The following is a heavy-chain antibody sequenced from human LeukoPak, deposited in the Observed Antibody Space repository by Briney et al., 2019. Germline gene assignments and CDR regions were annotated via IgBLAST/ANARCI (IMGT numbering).Heavy chain of an antibody. J-gene: IGHJ3*02. V-gene: IGHV4-39*01. Sequence: SETLSLTCSVSGGSVSSSGSYWVWVRQPPGKGLEWIGSVYYSGTTYYSPALKTLLTISVDTSKSQFSLKLSSVTAADTAVYYSARQTHDSRGYYGAFDIWGQGTLVTVSS. CDR3: ARQTHDSRGYYGAFDI. CDR2: VYYSGTT. D-gene: IGHD3-22*01. CDR1: GGSVSSSGSY.